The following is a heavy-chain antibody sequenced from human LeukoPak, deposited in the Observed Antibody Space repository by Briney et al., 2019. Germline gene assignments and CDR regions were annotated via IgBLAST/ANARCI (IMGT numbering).Heavy chain of an antibody. Sequence: HTGGSLRLSCAASGFTFSNYAMTWVGQAPGKGLEWVSAISGSGGGTKYADSEKGRFTISRDNAKNSLYLQMNSLRAEDTAVYYCATADDLWSGMDNWGQGTLITVSS. CDR3: ATADDLWSGMDN. CDR2: ISGSGGGT. V-gene: IGHV3-23*01. D-gene: IGHD3-3*01. CDR1: GFTFSNYA. J-gene: IGHJ4*02.